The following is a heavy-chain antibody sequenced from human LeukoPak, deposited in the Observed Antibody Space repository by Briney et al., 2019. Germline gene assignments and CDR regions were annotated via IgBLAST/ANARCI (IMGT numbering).Heavy chain of an antibody. J-gene: IGHJ5*02. Sequence: PSETLSLTCTVSGGSISSSSYYWGWIRQPPGKGLEWIGYIYYSGSTNYNPSLKSRVTISVDTSKNQFSLKLSSVTAADTAVYYCARDGLSGSYDGWFDPWGQGTLVTVSS. CDR2: IYYSGST. V-gene: IGHV4-61*01. CDR1: GGSISSSSYY. CDR3: ARDGLSGSYDGWFDP. D-gene: IGHD1-26*01.